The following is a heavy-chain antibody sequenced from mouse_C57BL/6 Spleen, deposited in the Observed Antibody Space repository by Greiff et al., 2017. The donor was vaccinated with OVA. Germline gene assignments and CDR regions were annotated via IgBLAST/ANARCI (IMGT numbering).Heavy chain of an antibody. V-gene: IGHV1-50*01. Sequence: QVQLQQSGAELVKPGASVKLSCKASGYTFTSYWMQWVKQRPGQGLEWIGEIDPSDSYTNYNQKFKGKATLTVDTSSSTAYMELRSLTSEDTAVYYCARLQVYYYAMDYWGQGTSVTVSS. J-gene: IGHJ4*01. CDR2: IDPSDSYT. CDR1: GYTFTSYW. CDR3: ARLQVYYYAMDY.